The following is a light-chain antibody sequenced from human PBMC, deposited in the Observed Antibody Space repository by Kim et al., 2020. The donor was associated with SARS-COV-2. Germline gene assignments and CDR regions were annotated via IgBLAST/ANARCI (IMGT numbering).Light chain of an antibody. V-gene: IGKV1-33*01. J-gene: IGKJ4*01. CDR3: QQYDNFPT. CDR2: DAS. Sequence: DIQMTQSPSSLSASVGDRVTITCQTSHDINNYLNWYQQRPGKAPKLLIFDASNLETGVPSRFSGSGSGTDFTLTISSLQPEDIGTYYCQQYDNFPTFGGGTKVDIK. CDR1: HDINNY.